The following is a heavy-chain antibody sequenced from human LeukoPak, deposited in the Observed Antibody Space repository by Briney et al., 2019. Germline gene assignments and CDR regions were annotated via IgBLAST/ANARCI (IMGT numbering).Heavy chain of an antibody. D-gene: IGHD6-6*01. J-gene: IGHJ4*02. CDR1: GFTFSSYS. CDR2: ISSSSSYI. V-gene: IGHV3-21*01. CDR3: ARDHWGSSSADY. Sequence: GGSLRLSCAASGFTFSSYSMNWVRQAPGKGLEWVSSISSSSSYIYYADSVKGQFTISRDNAKNSLYLQMNSLRAEDTAVYYCARDHWGSSSADYWGQGTLVTVSS.